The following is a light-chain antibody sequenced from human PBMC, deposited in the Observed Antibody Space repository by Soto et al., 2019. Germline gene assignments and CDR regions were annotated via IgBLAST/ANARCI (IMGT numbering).Light chain of an antibody. V-gene: IGKV3-20*01. CDR2: GAS. CDR3: QQYGSSPLT. J-gene: IGKJ4*01. Sequence: EIVLTQSPCTLSLSPGERATLSCRASQSVRSSHLSWYQQMPGQAPRLLIYGASNRATGIPDRCSGSGSGKDFTLTSSRLEHEDVALYYCQQYGSSPLTCGGGTKVEIK. CDR1: QSVRSSH.